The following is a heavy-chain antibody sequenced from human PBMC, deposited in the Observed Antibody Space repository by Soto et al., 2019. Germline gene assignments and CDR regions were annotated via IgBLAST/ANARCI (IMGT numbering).Heavy chain of an antibody. Sequence: GGSLRLSCTASGFNTRFYSMSWVRQTPGKGLEWVAALSRSGGATYYADSVRGRFTISRDASKDTLSLQMSNLRAEDTALYYCSKGEMSTIRNSFDPWGQGTLVTVSS. CDR3: SKGEMSTIRNSFDP. V-gene: IGHV3-23*01. CDR1: GFNTRFYS. D-gene: IGHD1-7*01. J-gene: IGHJ5*02. CDR2: LSRSGGAT.